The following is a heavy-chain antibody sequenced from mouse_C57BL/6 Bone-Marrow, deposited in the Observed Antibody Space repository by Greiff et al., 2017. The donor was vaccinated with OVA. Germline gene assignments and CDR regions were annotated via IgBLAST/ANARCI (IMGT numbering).Heavy chain of an antibody. J-gene: IGHJ2*01. CDR1: GYTFTSYW. Sequence: QVHVKQPGAELVRPGSSVKLSCKASGYTFTSYWMHWVKQRPIQGLEWIGNIDPSDSETHYNQKFKDKATLTVDKSSSTAYMQLSSLTSEDSAVYYCARSPYYGRRYYFDYWGQGTTLTVSS. CDR2: IDPSDSET. D-gene: IGHD1-1*01. V-gene: IGHV1-52*01. CDR3: ARSPYYGRRYYFDY.